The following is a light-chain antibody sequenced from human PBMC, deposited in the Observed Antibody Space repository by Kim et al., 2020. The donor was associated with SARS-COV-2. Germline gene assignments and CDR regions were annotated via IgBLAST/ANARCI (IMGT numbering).Light chain of an antibody. CDR1: QSVSSMY. Sequence: IVLTQPPGTLSLAPGERATLSCRASQSVSSMYLAWYQQKPGQAPRLLIYGASNRATGIPNRFSGSGSGTDFTLTISRLEPEDCAVYYCQQYENSPWTFGQGTKVDIK. V-gene: IGKV3-20*01. CDR2: GAS. J-gene: IGKJ1*01. CDR3: QQYENSPWT.